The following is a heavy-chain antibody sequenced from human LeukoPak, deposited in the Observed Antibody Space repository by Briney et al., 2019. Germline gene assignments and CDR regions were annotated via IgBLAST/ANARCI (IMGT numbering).Heavy chain of an antibody. CDR1: GGTFSSYA. Sequence: SVKVSCKASGGTFSSYAISWVRQAPGQGLEWMGGIIPIFGTANYAQKFQGRVTITADESTSTAYMELSSLRSEDTAVYYCAREIGSVISGYYYYGMDVWGQGTTVTVSS. D-gene: IGHD3-16*02. CDR3: AREIGSVISGYYYYGMDV. V-gene: IGHV1-69*13. J-gene: IGHJ6*02. CDR2: IIPIFGTA.